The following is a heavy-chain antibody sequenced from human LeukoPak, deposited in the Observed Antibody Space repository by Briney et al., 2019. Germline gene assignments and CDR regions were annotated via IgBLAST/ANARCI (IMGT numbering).Heavy chain of an antibody. CDR1: GGSISSSSYN. J-gene: IGHJ4*02. V-gene: IGHV4-39*01. Sequence: PSETLSLTCTVSGGSISSSSYNWGWIRLPPGKGLEWIGSFYYGGSTSYNPSLESRVTISVDTSKNQFSLKLTSETAADTAVYYCANTLYSYNYFDYWGQGTLDTVSS. D-gene: IGHD5-18*01. CDR2: FYYGGST. CDR3: ANTLYSYNYFDY.